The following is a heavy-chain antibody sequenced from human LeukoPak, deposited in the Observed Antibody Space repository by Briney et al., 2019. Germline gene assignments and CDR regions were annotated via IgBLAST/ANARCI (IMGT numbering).Heavy chain of an antibody. CDR3: ARGPGYCSGGSCPWDYYYYYMDV. CDR1: GFTFSSYS. CDR2: ISSSSYI. J-gene: IGHJ6*03. V-gene: IGHV3-21*01. Sequence: GGSLRLSCAASGFTFSSYSMNWVRQAPGKGLEWVSSISSSSYIYYADSVKGRFTISRDNAKNSLYLQMNSLRAEDTAVYYCARGPGYCSGGSCPWDYYYYYMDVWGKGTTVTVSS. D-gene: IGHD2-15*01.